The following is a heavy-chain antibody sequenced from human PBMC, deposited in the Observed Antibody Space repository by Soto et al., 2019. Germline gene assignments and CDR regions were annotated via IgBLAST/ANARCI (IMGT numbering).Heavy chain of an antibody. V-gene: IGHV5-51*01. CDR3: ARLFEMGSSWYIKNYDY. D-gene: IGHD6-13*01. J-gene: IGHJ4*02. CDR1: GYSFTTYW. Sequence: GESLKISCRGSGYSFTTYWIAWVRQMPGKGLEWLGIIYPGDSDTRYSPSFQGQVTISADKSISTAYLQWSSLKASDTAMYYCARLFEMGSSWYIKNYDYWGQGTLVTVSS. CDR2: IYPGDSDT.